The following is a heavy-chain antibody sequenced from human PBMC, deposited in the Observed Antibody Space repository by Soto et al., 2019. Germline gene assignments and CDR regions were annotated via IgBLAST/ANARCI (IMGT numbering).Heavy chain of an antibody. CDR2: IDWDDDK. V-gene: IGHV2-70*01. J-gene: IGHJ6*02. CDR1: GFSLSTSGMC. D-gene: IGHD3-22*01. Sequence: GPTLVNPTQTLTLTCSVSGFSLSTSGMCVSWIRQPPGKALEWLALIDWDDDKYYSTSLKTRLTISKDTSKNQVVLTMTNMDPVDTATYYCARSEYYYDSSGYYPYYYYYGMDVWGQGTTVTVSS. CDR3: ARSEYYYDSSGYYPYYYYYGMDV.